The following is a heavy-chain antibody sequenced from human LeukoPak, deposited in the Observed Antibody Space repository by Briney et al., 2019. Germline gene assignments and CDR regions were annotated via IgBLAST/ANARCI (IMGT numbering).Heavy chain of an antibody. CDR2: ILYSGKT. Sequence: SETLSLTCTVSGVSMSSYFWSWIRQPPGTGLEWIGYILYSGKTYYNPSLKSRVTISVDTSKNQFSLKLTSVTAADTAVYYCARALYGDYERYGNWFDPWGQGTLVTVSS. V-gene: IGHV4-59*01. CDR3: ARALYGDYERYGNWFDP. CDR1: GVSMSSYF. J-gene: IGHJ5*02. D-gene: IGHD4-17*01.